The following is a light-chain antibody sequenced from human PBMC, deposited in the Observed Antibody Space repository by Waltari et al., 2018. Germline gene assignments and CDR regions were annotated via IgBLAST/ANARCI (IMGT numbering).Light chain of an antibody. CDR3: SSFVGANNLAWV. J-gene: IGLJ3*02. Sequence: HSALTQPASVSGSPGQTVTISCTGTSSDSGRYNYVAWYQHHPDKVPKLIISDVNNRPSGISDRFSASKSGDTASLTISGLRAEDEADYYCSSFVGANNLAWVFGGGTKVTV. CDR2: DVN. CDR1: SSDSGRYNY. V-gene: IGLV2-14*03.